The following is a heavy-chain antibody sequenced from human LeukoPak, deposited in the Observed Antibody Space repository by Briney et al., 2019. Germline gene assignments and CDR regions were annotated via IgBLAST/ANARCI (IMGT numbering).Heavy chain of an antibody. CDR3: AREIHRGDSWFDT. CDR2: THTSGST. CDR1: GGSITSYY. J-gene: IGHJ5*02. Sequence: SVTLSLTCTVSGGSITSYYWTWIRQPAGKGLEWIGRTHTSGSTTYSPSLKSRVTMSVDTSKNQFSLKLTAVTAADTAVYYCAREIHRGDSWFDTWGQGTLVSVSS. V-gene: IGHV4-4*07.